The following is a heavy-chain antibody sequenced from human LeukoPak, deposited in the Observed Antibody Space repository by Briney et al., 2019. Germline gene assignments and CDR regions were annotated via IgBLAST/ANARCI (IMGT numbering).Heavy chain of an antibody. Sequence: GGSLRLSCAASGFTFGDYAMHWVRQAPGKGLEWDSGISWNGGSIDYADSVKGRFTISRDNTKNSLYLQMNSLRADDTALYYCAKDMDSSGYVVGFWGQGTLVTVSS. CDR1: GFTFGDYA. D-gene: IGHD3-22*01. CDR3: AKDMDSSGYVVGF. J-gene: IGHJ4*02. CDR2: ISWNGGSI. V-gene: IGHV3-9*01.